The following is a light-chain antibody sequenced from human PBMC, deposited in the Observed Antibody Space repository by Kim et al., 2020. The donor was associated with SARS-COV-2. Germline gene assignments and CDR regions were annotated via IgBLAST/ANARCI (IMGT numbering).Light chain of an antibody. CDR1: QDSSNY. Sequence: AVGGKVTITCQRRQDSSNYFNGYQQKPGKAPKLLIYDAANLETGVPSRFSGSGSGTDFTFTISSLQPKDIATYYCQQYDNRPPITFGQGTRLEIK. CDR2: DAA. V-gene: IGKV1-33*01. CDR3: QQYDNRPPIT. J-gene: IGKJ5*01.